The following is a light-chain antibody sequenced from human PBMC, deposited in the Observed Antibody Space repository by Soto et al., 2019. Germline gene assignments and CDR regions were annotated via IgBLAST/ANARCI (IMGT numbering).Light chain of an antibody. J-gene: IGLJ1*01. CDR2: GVT. CDR3: SSYAGSNFV. CDR1: SSDVSGNAY. V-gene: IGLV2-8*01. Sequence: QSVLTQPPSASGSPGQSVTISCTGTSSDVSGNAYVSWFQHHPGRAPKLMIYGVTRRPPGVPDRFSGSKSGNTAFLTVSGLQAADEADYYCSSYAGSNFVFGTGTQLTVL.